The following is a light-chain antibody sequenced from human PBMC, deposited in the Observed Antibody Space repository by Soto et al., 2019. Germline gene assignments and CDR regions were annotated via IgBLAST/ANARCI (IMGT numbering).Light chain of an antibody. V-gene: IGLV2-14*01. CDR1: SSDVGGYNY. CDR3: CSYTSTSARV. J-gene: IGLJ1*01. Sequence: QSALTQPASVSGSPGQSITISCTGTSSDVGGYNYVSWYQQHPGKVPKLMIYEVTNRPSWVSNRFSGSKSGNTASLTIPGLRAEDEADYYCCSYTSTSARVFGTGTKVTVL. CDR2: EVT.